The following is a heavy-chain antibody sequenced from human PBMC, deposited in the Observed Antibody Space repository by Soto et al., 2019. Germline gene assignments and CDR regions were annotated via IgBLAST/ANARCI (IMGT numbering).Heavy chain of an antibody. Sequence: ASVKVSCKASGGTFKSYAISWVRQAPGQGLEWLGGIMPIFGTADYAQKFQGRVTITADESTSTAYMELSSLRSEDTAVYYCARDRGRGYSCYDSLDYYYYGMDVWAQGTTVTVSS. D-gene: IGHD5-12*01. V-gene: IGHV1-69*13. CDR2: IMPIFGTA. J-gene: IGHJ6*02. CDR3: ARDRGRGYSCYDSLDYYYYGMDV. CDR1: GGTFKSYA.